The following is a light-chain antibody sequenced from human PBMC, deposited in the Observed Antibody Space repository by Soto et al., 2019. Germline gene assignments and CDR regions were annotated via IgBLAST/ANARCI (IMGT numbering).Light chain of an antibody. CDR3: LLYYGGTYV. J-gene: IGLJ1*01. Sequence: QAVVTQEPSLTVSPGVTVALTCASNTGAVTSDYYPNWFQQKPGQAPRALIYSTSNKYSWAPARFSGSLLGGKAALTLSGVQPEDEAEYYCLLYYGGTYVFGTGTKVTVL. CDR1: TGAVTSDYY. CDR2: STS. V-gene: IGLV7-43*01.